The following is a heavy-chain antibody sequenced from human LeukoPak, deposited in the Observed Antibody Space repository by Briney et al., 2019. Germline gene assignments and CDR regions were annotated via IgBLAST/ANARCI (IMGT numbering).Heavy chain of an antibody. CDR2: IYYSGST. Sequence: SETLSLTCTVSGGSISSSSYYWGWIRQPPGKGLGWIGSIYYSGSTYYNPSLKSRVTISVDTSKNQFSLKLSSVTAADTAVYYCARDPKIIVATTPYFDYWGQGTLVTVSS. D-gene: IGHD5-12*01. V-gene: IGHV4-39*07. CDR1: GGSISSSSYY. CDR3: ARDPKIIVATTPYFDY. J-gene: IGHJ4*02.